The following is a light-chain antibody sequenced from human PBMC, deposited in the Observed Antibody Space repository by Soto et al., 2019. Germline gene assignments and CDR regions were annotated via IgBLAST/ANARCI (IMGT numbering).Light chain of an antibody. Sequence: EIVLTQSPGTLSLSPGERATLSCRASQSVSSSYLAWYQQKLGQAPRLLIYGASSRATGIPDRCSGSGSGTDFTLTISRLEPEDFAVYYCQQYGSSRNTFGQGTKLEIK. CDR2: GAS. CDR1: QSVSSSY. CDR3: QQYGSSRNT. J-gene: IGKJ2*01. V-gene: IGKV3-20*01.